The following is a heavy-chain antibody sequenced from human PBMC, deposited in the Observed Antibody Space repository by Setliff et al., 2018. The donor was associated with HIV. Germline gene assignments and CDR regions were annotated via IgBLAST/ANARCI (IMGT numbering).Heavy chain of an antibody. D-gene: IGHD5-12*01. CDR3: ARHRFAVEMATITVDYYYYYMDV. CDR1: GGSISSSSYY. CDR2: IYYSGST. Sequence: LSLTCTVSGGSISSSSYYWGWIRQPPGKGLEWIGSIYYSGSTYYNPSLKSRVTITVDTSKKQFSRKLSSVTAADTAVYYCARHRFAVEMATITVDYYYYYMDVWGKGTTVTVSS. J-gene: IGHJ6*03. V-gene: IGHV4-39*01.